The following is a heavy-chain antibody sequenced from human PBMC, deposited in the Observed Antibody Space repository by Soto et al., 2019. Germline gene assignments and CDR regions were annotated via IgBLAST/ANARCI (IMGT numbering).Heavy chain of an antibody. D-gene: IGHD6-19*01. CDR3: AWISRWLVQSQYYYGMRV. CDR1: GFTFSSYV. J-gene: IGHJ6*02. CDR2: VSASGGST. V-gene: IGHV3-23*01. Sequence: GGSLRLSCAASGFTFSSYVMSWVRQAPGKGLEWVSTVSASGGSTYYADSVKGRFTISRDNSKNTLYLQMNSLRAEDTAVYYCAWISRWLVQSQYYYGMRVWGQGTTVTVSS.